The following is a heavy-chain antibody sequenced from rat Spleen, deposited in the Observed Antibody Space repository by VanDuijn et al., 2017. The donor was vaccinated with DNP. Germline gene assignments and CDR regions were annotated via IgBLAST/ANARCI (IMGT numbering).Heavy chain of an antibody. V-gene: IGHV5-25*01. J-gene: IGHJ2*01. Sequence: EVQLVESGGGLVQPGRSMKLSCAASGLTFRNYDMAWVRQAPTKGLEWVASINTGGGNTYYRDSVKGRFTISRDNAKSSLSLQMDSLRSEDTATYYCTREGTTRYYFDYWGQGASVTVSS. CDR1: GLTFRNYD. D-gene: IGHD1-1*01. CDR2: INTGGGNT. CDR3: TREGTTRYYFDY.